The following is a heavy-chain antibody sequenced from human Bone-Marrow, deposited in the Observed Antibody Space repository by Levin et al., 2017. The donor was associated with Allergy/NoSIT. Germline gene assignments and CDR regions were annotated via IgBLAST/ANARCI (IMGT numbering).Heavy chain of an antibody. V-gene: IGHV1-69*13. J-gene: IGHJ5*02. CDR1: GGTFSSYA. CDR2: ITPIFGAA. Sequence: GASVKVSCKASGGTFSSYAISWVRQAPGQGLEWMGGITPIFGAANYAQKFQGRVAITADESLSTLYMELTSLTSEDTAVYYCAREVVVNSDWFDVWGQGTLVTVSS. D-gene: IGHD2-15*01. CDR3: AREVVVNSDWFDV.